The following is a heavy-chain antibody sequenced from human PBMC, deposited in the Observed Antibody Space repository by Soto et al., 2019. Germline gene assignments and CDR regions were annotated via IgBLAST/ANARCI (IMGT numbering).Heavy chain of an antibody. J-gene: IGHJ6*02. D-gene: IGHD3-3*01. CDR2: IYYSGST. CDR1: GGSISSGGYY. V-gene: IGHV4-31*03. Sequence: SETLSLTCTVSGGSISSGGYYWSWIRQHPGKGLEWIGYIYYSGSTYYNPSLKSRVTISVDTSKNQFSLKLSSVTAADMAVYYCARDPSYYDFWSGYYPLGMDVWGQGTTVTVSS. CDR3: ARDPSYYDFWSGYYPLGMDV.